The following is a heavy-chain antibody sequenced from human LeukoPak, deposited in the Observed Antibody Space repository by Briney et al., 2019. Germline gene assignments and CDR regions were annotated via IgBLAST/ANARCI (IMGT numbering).Heavy chain of an antibody. CDR2: ISYDGSNK. Sequence: GGSLRLSCAASGFTFSSYGMHWVRQAPGKGLEWVAVISYDGSNKYYADSVKGRFTISRDNSKNTLYLQMNSLRAEDTAVYYCAKDRYYDSSGYPYYYGMDAWGQGTTVTVSS. CDR3: AKDRYYDSSGYPYYYGMDA. J-gene: IGHJ6*02. V-gene: IGHV3-30*18. D-gene: IGHD3-22*01. CDR1: GFTFSSYG.